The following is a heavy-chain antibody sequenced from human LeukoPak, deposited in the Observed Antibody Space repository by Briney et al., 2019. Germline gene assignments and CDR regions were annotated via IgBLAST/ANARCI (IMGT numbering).Heavy chain of an antibody. D-gene: IGHD2-21*02. J-gene: IGHJ5*02. CDR1: GGSISSSSYY. CDR2: IYYSGST. CDR3: ARALAYCGGDCYSRWFDP. Sequence: SETLSLTCTVSGGSISSSSYYWGWIRQPPGKGLEWIGSIYYSGSTYYNPSLKSRVTISVDTSKNQFSLKLSSVTAADTAVYYCARALAYCGGDCYSRWFDPWGQGTLVTVSS. V-gene: IGHV4-39*07.